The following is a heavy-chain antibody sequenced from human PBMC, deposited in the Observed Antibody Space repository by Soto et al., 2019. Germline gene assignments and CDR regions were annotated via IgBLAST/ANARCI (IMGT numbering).Heavy chain of an antibody. CDR3: AREGTYSSGWYNDAFDI. CDR2: IIPIFGTA. J-gene: IGHJ3*02. D-gene: IGHD6-19*01. Sequence: QVQLVQSGAEVKKPGSSVKVSCKASGGTFSSYAISWVRQAPGQGLEWMGGIIPIFGTANYAQKFQGRVTITADKSTSTAYMERSSLRSEDTAVYYCAREGTYSSGWYNDAFDIWGQGTMVTVSS. V-gene: IGHV1-69*06. CDR1: GGTFSSYA.